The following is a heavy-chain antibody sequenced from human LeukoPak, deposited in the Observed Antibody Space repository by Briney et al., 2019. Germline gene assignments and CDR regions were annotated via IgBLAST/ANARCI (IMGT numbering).Heavy chain of an antibody. CDR2: VYRSGTA. J-gene: IGHJ5*01. Sequence: SETLSLTCAVSGDSISSNKWWHWVRQAPGKGLEWIGEVYRSGTANYNPSLKNRVTISVDKSKNQFSLNLRSVTAADTAVYYCARDSGWHSDSWGQGTLVTVSS. CDR3: ARDSGWHSDS. D-gene: IGHD6-19*01. V-gene: IGHV4-4*02. CDR1: GDSISSNKW.